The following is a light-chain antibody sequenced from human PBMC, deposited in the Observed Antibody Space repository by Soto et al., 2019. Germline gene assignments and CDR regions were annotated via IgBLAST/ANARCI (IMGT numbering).Light chain of an antibody. CDR3: GSYTGSSTSWV. Sequence: QSALTQPASVSGSPGQSITISCTGTSSDVGGNKYVSWYQHHPGKAPKRMIYDVSSRPSGVSNRFSGSKSDNTASLTISGLQAEDDADYYCGSYTGSSTSWVFGGGTQLTVL. CDR2: DVS. V-gene: IGLV2-14*03. J-gene: IGLJ3*02. CDR1: SSDVGGNKY.